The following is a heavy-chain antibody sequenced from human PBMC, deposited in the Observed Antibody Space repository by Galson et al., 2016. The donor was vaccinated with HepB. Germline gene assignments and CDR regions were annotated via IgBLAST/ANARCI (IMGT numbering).Heavy chain of an antibody. D-gene: IGHD2-21*01. CDR2: IDPSDSYT. V-gene: IGHV5-10-1*01. J-gene: IGHJ6*02. CDR1: GYSITNNW. Sequence: QSGAEVKKPGESLRISCKVSGYSITNNWISWVRQTPGKGLEWMGRIDPSDSYTNYSPSFQGLVTISADKSISTAYLQWSGLKASDAAMYYCARHRAGRCGGGYYVMDVWGQGTTVTVSS. CDR3: ARHRAGRCGGGYYVMDV.